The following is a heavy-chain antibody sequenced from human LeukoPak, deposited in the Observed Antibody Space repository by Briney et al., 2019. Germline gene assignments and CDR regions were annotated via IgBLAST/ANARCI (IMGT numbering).Heavy chain of an antibody. CDR1: GYTFTSYY. D-gene: IGHD3-10*01. V-gene: IGHV1-46*01. CDR2: INPSGGST. CDR3: ARGPSITMVRGGQWYYYMDV. J-gene: IGHJ6*03. Sequence: ASVKVSCKASGYTFTSYYIHWVRQAPGQGLEWMGLINPSGGSTNYAQKFQGRGTMTRDTSTSTVYMELSSLRSEDTAVYYCARGPSITMVRGGQWYYYMDVWGKGTTVTISS.